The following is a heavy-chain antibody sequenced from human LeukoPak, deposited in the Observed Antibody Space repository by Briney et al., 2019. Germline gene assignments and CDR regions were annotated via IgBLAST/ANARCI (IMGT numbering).Heavy chain of an antibody. CDR3: AKERITMVRGVVPQRYFDY. Sequence: GSLRLSCAASGFTFSSYGMHWVRQAPGKGLEWVAFIRYDGSNKYYADSVKGRFTISRDNSKNTLYLQMNSLRAEDTAVYYCAKERITMVRGVVPQRYFDYWGQGTLVTVSS. J-gene: IGHJ4*02. D-gene: IGHD3-10*01. CDR2: IRYDGSNK. V-gene: IGHV3-30*02. CDR1: GFTFSSYG.